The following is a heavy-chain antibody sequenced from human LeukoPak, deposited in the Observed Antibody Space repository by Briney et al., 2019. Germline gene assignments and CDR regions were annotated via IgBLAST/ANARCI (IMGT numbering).Heavy chain of an antibody. V-gene: IGHV1-69*01. CDR3: ARANYDILTGYIPGFDY. J-gene: IGHJ4*02. CDR2: IIPIFGTA. D-gene: IGHD3-9*01. Sequence: GGSLRLSCAASGGTFSSYAISWVRQAPGQGLEWMGGIIPIFGTANYAQKFQGRVTITADESTSTAYMELSSLRSEDTAVYYCARANYDILTGYIPGFDYWGQGTLVTVSS. CDR1: GGTFSSYA.